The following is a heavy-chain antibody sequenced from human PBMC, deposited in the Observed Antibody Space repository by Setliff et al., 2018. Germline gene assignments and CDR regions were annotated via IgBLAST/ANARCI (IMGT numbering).Heavy chain of an antibody. V-gene: IGHV3-20*04. J-gene: IGHJ4*02. D-gene: IGHD3-10*01. Sequence: GGSLRLSCAASGFNFDVFGMGWVRQAPGMGLEWVSGIDRNAGSTGYVDSVKGRFTISRDNAKNSLYLQMNSLKADDTAVYYCARVRNYYGSGSYLSAFDYWGQGALVTVS. CDR2: IDRNAGST. CDR1: GFNFDVFG. CDR3: ARVRNYYGSGSYLSAFDY.